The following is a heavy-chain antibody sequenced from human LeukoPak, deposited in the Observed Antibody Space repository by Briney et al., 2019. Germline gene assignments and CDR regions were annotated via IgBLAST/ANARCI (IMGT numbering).Heavy chain of an antibody. Sequence: GGSLRLSCAASGFTFSNYAMSWVRQAPGKGLEWVSSMSGSGGSTYYADSVKGRFTISRDNSKNTLYLQMNNLRAEDTALYYCAKNQGQWLVPVDYWGQGTLVTVS. V-gene: IGHV3-23*01. J-gene: IGHJ4*02. CDR3: AKNQGQWLVPVDY. CDR1: GFTFSNYA. D-gene: IGHD6-19*01. CDR2: MSGSGGST.